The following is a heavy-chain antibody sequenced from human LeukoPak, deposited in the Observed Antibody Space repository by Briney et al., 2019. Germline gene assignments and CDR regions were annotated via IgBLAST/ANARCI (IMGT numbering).Heavy chain of an antibody. Sequence: SEALSLTCAVYGGSFSGYYWSWIRQPPGKGLEWIGEINHSGSTNYNPSLKSRVTISVDTSKNQFSLKLSSVTAADTAVYYCARGLGCSSWYYTIRAGGAFFDYWGQGTLVTVSS. V-gene: IGHV4-34*01. CDR2: INHSGST. CDR1: GGSFSGYY. CDR3: ARGLGCSSWYYTIRAGGAFFDY. J-gene: IGHJ4*02. D-gene: IGHD6-13*01.